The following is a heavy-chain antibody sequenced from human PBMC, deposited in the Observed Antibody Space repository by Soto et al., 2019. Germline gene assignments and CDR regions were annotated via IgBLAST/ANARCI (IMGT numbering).Heavy chain of an antibody. J-gene: IGHJ4*02. CDR1: GGSVSSGSYY. CDR3: ASQKPGIAAAGTPDLDY. D-gene: IGHD6-13*01. CDR2: ICYSGST. Sequence: SETLSLTCTVSGGSVSSGSYYWSWIRQPPGKGLEWIGYICYSGSTNYNPSLKSRVTISVDTSKNQFSLKLSSVTAADTAVYYCASQKPGIAAAGTPDLDYWGQGTLVTVSS. V-gene: IGHV4-61*01.